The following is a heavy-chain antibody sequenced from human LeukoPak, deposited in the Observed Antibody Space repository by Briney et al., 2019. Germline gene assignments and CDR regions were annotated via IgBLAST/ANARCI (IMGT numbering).Heavy chain of an antibody. J-gene: IGHJ5*02. CDR1: GGSFSGYY. V-gene: IGHV4-34*01. Sequence: PSETLSLTCDVYGGSFSGYYWSWIRQPPGKGLEWIGEINHSGSTNYNPSLKSRVTISVDTSKNQFSLKLSSVTAADTAVYYCARGKGSTIFGVVYWFDPWGQGTLVTVSS. D-gene: IGHD3-3*01. CDR2: INHSGST. CDR3: ARGKGSTIFGVVYWFDP.